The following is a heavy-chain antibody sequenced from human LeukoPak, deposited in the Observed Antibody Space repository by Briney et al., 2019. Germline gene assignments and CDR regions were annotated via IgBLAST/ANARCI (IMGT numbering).Heavy chain of an antibody. J-gene: IGHJ4*02. V-gene: IGHV3-33*01. CDR1: GFTFSSYG. D-gene: IGHD2-15*01. CDR3: ARSGVATCHY. CDR2: IWYDGSNK. Sequence: GGSLRLSCAASGFTFSSYGMHWVRQAPGKGLEWVAVIWYDGSNKYYGDSVKGRFTISRDDSRSVVYLQMNSLSAEDTALYYCARSGVATCHYWGQGILVTVSS.